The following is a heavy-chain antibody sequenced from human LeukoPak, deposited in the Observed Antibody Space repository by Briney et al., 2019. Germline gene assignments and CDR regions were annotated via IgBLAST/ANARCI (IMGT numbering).Heavy chain of an antibody. V-gene: IGHV4-59*08. CDR3: ARLRIAAAPGYYFDY. CDR1: GGSISSYY. Sequence: SETLSLTCTVSGGSISSYYWSRIRQPPGKGLEWIGYIYYSGSTNYNPSLKSRVTISVDTSKNQFSLKLSSVTAADTAVYYCARLRIAAAPGYYFDYWGQGTLVTVSS. CDR2: IYYSGST. J-gene: IGHJ4*02. D-gene: IGHD2-15*01.